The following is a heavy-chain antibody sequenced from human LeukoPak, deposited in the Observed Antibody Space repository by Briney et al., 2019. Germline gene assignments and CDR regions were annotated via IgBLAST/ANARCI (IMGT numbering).Heavy chain of an antibody. CDR2: INHSGST. V-gene: IGHV4-34*01. CDR1: GGSFSGYN. D-gene: IGHD3-22*01. J-gene: IGHJ4*02. CDR3: ARDLPSRDSSGYYGGVDY. Sequence: NTSETLSLTCAVYGGSFSGYNWSWIRQPQGKGLEWMGEINHSGSTNYNPSLKSRVTISVDTSKNQFSLKLSSVTAADTAVYYCARDLPSRDSSGYYGGVDYWGQGTLATVSS.